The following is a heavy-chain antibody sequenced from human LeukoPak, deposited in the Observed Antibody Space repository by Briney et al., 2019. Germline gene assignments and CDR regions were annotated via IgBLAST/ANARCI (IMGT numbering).Heavy chain of an antibody. D-gene: IGHD3-22*01. Sequence: PGGSLRLSCAVSGFTVSSSWMHWVRQAPGKGLVWVSHIKTDGSTTAYADSVKGRFTISSDNAKNTLSLQMNTLRAEDTGVYYCAKAPASSGYPQRYFDYWGQGTLVTVSS. CDR1: GFTVSSSW. CDR2: IKTDGSTT. CDR3: AKAPASSGYPQRYFDY. J-gene: IGHJ4*02. V-gene: IGHV3-74*01.